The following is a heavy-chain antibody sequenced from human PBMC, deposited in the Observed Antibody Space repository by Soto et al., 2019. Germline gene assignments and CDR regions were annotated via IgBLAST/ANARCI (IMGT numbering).Heavy chain of an antibody. CDR1: GFTFSSYW. CDR2: INSDGSST. Sequence: EVQLVESGGGLVQPGGSLRLSCAASGFTFSSYWMHWVRQAPGKGLVWVSRINSDGSSTSYADSVKGRFTISRDNAKNTLYLQMNSLRAEDTAVYYCARDTYSNYYYYGMDVWGQGTTVTVSS. J-gene: IGHJ6*02. D-gene: IGHD4-4*01. CDR3: ARDTYSNYYYYGMDV. V-gene: IGHV3-74*01.